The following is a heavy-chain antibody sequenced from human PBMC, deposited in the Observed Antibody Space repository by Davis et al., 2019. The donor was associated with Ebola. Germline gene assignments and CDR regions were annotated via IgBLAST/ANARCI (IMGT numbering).Heavy chain of an antibody. J-gene: IGHJ6*02. CDR1: GYTFTGYY. V-gene: IGHV1-2*02. CDR3: ARGGRYYGSGNYYGMDV. D-gene: IGHD3-10*01. Sequence: ASVKVSCKASGYTFTGYYMHWVRQAPGQGLEWMGWINPNSGGTNYAQKFQGRVTMTRDTSISTAYMELSRLRSDDTAVYYCARGGRYYGSGNYYGMDVWGQGTTVTVSS. CDR2: INPNSGGT.